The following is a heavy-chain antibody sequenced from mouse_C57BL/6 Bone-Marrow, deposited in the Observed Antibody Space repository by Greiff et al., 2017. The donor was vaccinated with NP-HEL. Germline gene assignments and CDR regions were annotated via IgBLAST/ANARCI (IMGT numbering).Heavy chain of an antibody. D-gene: IGHD1-1*01. CDR1: GFTFTDYY. CDR3: ARRYYGSSLYYAMDY. J-gene: IGHJ4*01. Sequence: EVKLMESGGGLVQPGGSLSLSCAASGFTFTDYYMSWVRQPPGKALEWLGFIRNKANGYTTEYSASVKGRFTISRDNSQSILYLQMNALRAEDSATYYCARRYYGSSLYYAMDYWGQGTSVTVSS. CDR2: IRNKANGYTT. V-gene: IGHV7-3*01.